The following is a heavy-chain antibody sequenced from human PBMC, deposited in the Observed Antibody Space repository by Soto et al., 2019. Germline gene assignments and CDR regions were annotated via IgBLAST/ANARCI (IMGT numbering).Heavy chain of an antibody. Sequence: QVQLVQSGAEVKKPGASVKVSCKASGYTFTSYDINWVRQATGQGLEWMGWMNPNSGNTGYAQKFQGRVTMTRNTALRTAYMERGSVRSEDTAVYYCAGDRPLGDGCSSSWFDPWGQGTLVTVSS. CDR1: GYTFTSYD. CDR3: AGDRPLGDGCSSSWFDP. D-gene: IGHD3-10*02. J-gene: IGHJ5*02. V-gene: IGHV1-8*01. CDR2: MNPNSGNT.